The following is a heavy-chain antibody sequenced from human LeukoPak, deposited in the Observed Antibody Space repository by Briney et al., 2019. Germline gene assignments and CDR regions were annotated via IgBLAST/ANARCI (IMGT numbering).Heavy chain of an antibody. CDR1: GFTFSSYA. V-gene: IGHV3-23*01. Sequence: PGGSLRLSCAASGFTFSSYAMSWVRQAPGKGLEWVSAISGSGGSTYYADSVKGRFTISRDNSKNTLYLQMNSLRAEDTAVYYCAKDRTTVTTRVADAFDIWGQGTMVTVSS. CDR2: ISGSGGST. D-gene: IGHD4-17*01. CDR3: AKDRTTVTTRVADAFDI. J-gene: IGHJ3*02.